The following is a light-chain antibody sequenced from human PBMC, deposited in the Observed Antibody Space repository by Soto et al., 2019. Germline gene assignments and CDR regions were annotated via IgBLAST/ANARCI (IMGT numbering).Light chain of an antibody. CDR3: KQYYSYPPWT. V-gene: IGKV1-8*01. CDR1: QGISSY. J-gene: IGKJ1*01. CDR2: SAS. Sequence: AIRMTQSPSSFSASTGDRVTITCRASQGISSYLAWYQQKPGKAPKLLIYSASTLQSGVPSRFSGSGSGTDFTLTISCLQSEDCATYYCKQYYSYPPWTFGQGTKVEIK.